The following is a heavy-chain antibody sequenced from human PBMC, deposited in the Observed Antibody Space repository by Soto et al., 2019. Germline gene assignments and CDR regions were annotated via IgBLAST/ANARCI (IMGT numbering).Heavy chain of an antibody. CDR1: GGSVSSGDYF. Sequence: SETLSLTCTVSGGSVSSGDYFWSWLRQSPGKRLEWIAYIYYSGSTNYNPSLKSRATISVDTSKSQVSLTLTSMTAADAALYYCARYPNYYYYGFDVWGQGTAVTVSS. CDR2: IYYSGST. CDR3: ARYPNYYYYGFDV. D-gene: IGHD3-10*01. J-gene: IGHJ6*02. V-gene: IGHV4-61*08.